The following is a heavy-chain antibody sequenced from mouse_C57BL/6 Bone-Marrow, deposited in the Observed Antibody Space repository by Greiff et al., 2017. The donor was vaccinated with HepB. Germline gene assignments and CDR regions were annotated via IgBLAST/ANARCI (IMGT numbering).Heavy chain of an antibody. Sequence: VQLKESGGGLVQPGESLKLSCESNEYEFPSHDMSWVRKTPEKRLELVAAINSDGGSTYYPDTMERRFIISRDNTKKTLYLQMSSLRSEDTALYYCARGNLGHHWYFDVWGTGTTVTVSS. CDR3: ARGNLGHHWYFDV. CDR1: EYEFPSHD. CDR2: INSDGGST. D-gene: IGHD3-1*01. V-gene: IGHV5-2*01. J-gene: IGHJ1*03.